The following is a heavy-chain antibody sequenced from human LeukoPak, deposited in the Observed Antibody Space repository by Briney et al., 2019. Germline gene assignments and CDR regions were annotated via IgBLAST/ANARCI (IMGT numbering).Heavy chain of an antibody. J-gene: IGHJ4*02. CDR2: ITSDGSST. V-gene: IGHV3-74*01. Sequence: GGSLRLSCAASGFSFSSYWMHWVRQVPGKGPVWVSRITSDGSSTRYADSVKGRFTISRDNANNTLFLQMNSLRVEDTAVYFRAGDGCAGTPLDYWGQGTLVTVSS. D-gene: IGHD1-1*01. CDR3: AGDGCAGTPLDY. CDR1: GFSFSSYW.